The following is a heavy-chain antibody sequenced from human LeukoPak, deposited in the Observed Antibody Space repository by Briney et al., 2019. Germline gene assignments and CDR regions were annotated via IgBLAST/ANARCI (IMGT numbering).Heavy chain of an antibody. V-gene: IGHV1-69*05. CDR1: GGTFSSYA. Sequence: SVKVSCKASGGTFSSYAISWVRQAPGQGLEWIGGIIPIFGSANYAQKFQGRVTITTDESTSTAYMERSSLRSEDTAVYYCATVNVEYSYGPPYYYYYMDVWGKGTTVTVSS. CDR3: ATVNVEYSYGPPYYYYYMDV. J-gene: IGHJ6*03. D-gene: IGHD5-18*01. CDR2: IIPIFGSA.